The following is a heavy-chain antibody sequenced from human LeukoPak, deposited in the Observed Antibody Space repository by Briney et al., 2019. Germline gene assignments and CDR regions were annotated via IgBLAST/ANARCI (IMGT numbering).Heavy chain of an antibody. V-gene: IGHV3-7*01. CDR1: GFTFSSCW. D-gene: IGHD7-27*01. CDR3: ASTPGSYDY. J-gene: IGHJ4*02. CDR2: IKQDGSEK. Sequence: GGSLRLSCAASGFTFSSCWMSWVRQAPGKGLEWVANIKQDGSEKYYVDSVKGRFTISRDNAKNSLYLQMNSLRAEDTAVYYCASTPGSYDYWGQGTLVTVSS.